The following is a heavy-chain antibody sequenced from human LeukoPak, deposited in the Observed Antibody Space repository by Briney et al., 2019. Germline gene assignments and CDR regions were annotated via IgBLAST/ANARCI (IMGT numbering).Heavy chain of an antibody. CDR1: GGSIGSRGYY. J-gene: IGHJ6*03. D-gene: IGHD4-17*01. V-gene: IGHV4-31*03. Sequence: PSETLSLTCTVSGGSIGSRGYYWTWIRQHPMKGLEWMGYVFYSGAAYYNPALRSRVTISLDTSRNQFSLTLTSLSAADTAVYYCARYGDYGTEGYFYMDVWGKGTMVTVSS. CDR3: ARYGDYGTEGYFYMDV. CDR2: VFYSGAA.